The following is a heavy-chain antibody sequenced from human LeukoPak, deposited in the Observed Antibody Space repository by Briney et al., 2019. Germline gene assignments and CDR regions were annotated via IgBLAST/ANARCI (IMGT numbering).Heavy chain of an antibody. D-gene: IGHD2-15*01. CDR1: GGSFSSGSYY. V-gene: IGHV4-61*01. CDR2: IYYSGST. J-gene: IGHJ4*02. CDR3: ARDHCSGGSCRLDY. Sequence: PSETLSLTCTVSGGSFSSGSYYWGWLRQPPGRGLEWLGYIYYSGSTNYNPSLKSRVTISVDTSNNQFSLKLSSVTAADTAVYYCARDHCSGGSCRLDYWGQGTLVTVSS.